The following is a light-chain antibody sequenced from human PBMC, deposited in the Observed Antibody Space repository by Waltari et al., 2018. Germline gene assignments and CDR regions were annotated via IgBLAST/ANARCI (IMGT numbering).Light chain of an antibody. CDR1: QSINSW. V-gene: IGKV1-5*03. Sequence: IQMTQSPSTLSASVGDRVTITCRASQSINSWLAWYQQKPGKAPKLLISKASSLESGVPSRFSGSGSGTEFTLSISSLQPDDFTTYYCQQYNLYSWTFGQGTKVEV. CDR3: QQYNLYSWT. CDR2: KAS. J-gene: IGKJ1*01.